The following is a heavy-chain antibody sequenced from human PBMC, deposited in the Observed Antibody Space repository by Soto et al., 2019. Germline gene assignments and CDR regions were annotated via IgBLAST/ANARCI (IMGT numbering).Heavy chain of an antibody. J-gene: IGHJ6*02. CDR3: ARPLGAMVDRYYYGMDV. V-gene: IGHV1-69*01. D-gene: IGHD5-18*01. CDR2: IIPIFGTA. CDR1: GGTFSSYA. Sequence: QVQLVQSGAEVKKPGSSVKVSCKASGGTFSSYAISWVRQAPGQGLEWMGGIIPIFGTANYAQKFQGRVTITADESTSTAYMELSSLRSEDTAVYYCARPLGAMVDRYYYGMDVWGQGTTVTGSS.